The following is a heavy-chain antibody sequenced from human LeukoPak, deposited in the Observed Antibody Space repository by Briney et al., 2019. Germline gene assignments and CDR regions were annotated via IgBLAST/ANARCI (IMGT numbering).Heavy chain of an antibody. CDR3: ARLAMYSGSYHAFDI. CDR2: IYYSGST. V-gene: IGHV4-39*01. CDR1: GGSISSSSYY. Sequence: SETLSLTCTVSGGSISSSSYYWGWIRQPPGKGLEWIGSIYYSGSTYYNPSLKSRVTISVDTSKNQFSLKLSSVTAADTAVYYCARLAMYSGSYHAFDIWGQGTMVTVSS. D-gene: IGHD1-26*01. J-gene: IGHJ3*02.